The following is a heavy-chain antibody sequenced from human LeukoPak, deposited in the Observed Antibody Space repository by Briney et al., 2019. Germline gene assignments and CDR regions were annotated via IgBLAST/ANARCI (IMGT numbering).Heavy chain of an antibody. V-gene: IGHV1-18*01. J-gene: IGHJ6*02. CDR1: GYTFSTYG. Sequence: ASVKVSCKASGYTFSTYGISWVRQAPGQGLEGMGWILPYSGNTNYAQKLQGRVSVTTDTYTTTAYMELRSLTSDDTAVYYCAKDRRGSRNSLDVWGQGTTITVSS. D-gene: IGHD3-16*01. CDR3: AKDRRGSRNSLDV. CDR2: ILPYSGNT.